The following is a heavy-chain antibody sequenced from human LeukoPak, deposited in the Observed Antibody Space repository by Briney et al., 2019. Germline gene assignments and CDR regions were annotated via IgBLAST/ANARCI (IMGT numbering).Heavy chain of an antibody. CDR3: ARDKDGYNPGDY. Sequence: ASVKVSCKASGGTFSSYAISWVRQAPGQGLEWMGRIIPILGIANYAQKFQGRVTITADKSTSTAYMELSSLRSEDTAVYYCARDKDGYNPGDYWGQGTLVTVSS. D-gene: IGHD5-24*01. CDR2: IIPILGIA. V-gene: IGHV1-69*04. CDR1: GGTFSSYA. J-gene: IGHJ4*02.